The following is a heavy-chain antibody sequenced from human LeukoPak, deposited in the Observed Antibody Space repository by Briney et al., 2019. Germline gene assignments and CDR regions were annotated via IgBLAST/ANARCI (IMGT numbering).Heavy chain of an antibody. Sequence: GWSLRLSCAASGFTFSRNSMSWVRQAPGKEREWVSGISGSGGSTYYADSVKGRFTISRDNSKNTLYLQMDSLRAGDTAVYYCAKAMGPTLFDYWGQGTLVTVSS. D-gene: IGHD1-26*01. CDR2: ISGSGGST. CDR3: AKAMGPTLFDY. V-gene: IGHV3-23*01. CDR1: GFTFSRNS. J-gene: IGHJ4*02.